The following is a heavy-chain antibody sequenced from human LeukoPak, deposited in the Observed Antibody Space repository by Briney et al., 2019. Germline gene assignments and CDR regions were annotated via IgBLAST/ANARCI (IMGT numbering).Heavy chain of an antibody. V-gene: IGHV3-21*01. CDR1: GLTVSSYG. J-gene: IGHJ4*02. CDR2: ISVSSSDM. Sequence: GGSLRLSCGASGLTVSSYGMSWVRQAPGKGLEWVSSISVSSSDMYYGDSVKGRFTISRDNAKNSLYLQMNSLRAEDTAVYYCARSLSSSWHYFDYWGQGTLVTVSS. CDR3: ARSLSSSWHYFDY. D-gene: IGHD6-13*01.